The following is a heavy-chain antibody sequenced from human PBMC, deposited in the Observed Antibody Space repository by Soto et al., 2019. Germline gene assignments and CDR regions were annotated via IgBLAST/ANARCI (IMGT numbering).Heavy chain of an antibody. CDR2: LCGSGIST. J-gene: IGHJ4*02. Sequence: PGGSLRLSCAASGFTFSSYAMSWVRQAPGKGLEWVSALCGSGISTYYADTVKGRFTISRDNSRNTLYLQMNSLRAEDTAVYYCATSYDSSGYDYWGQGTLVTVSS. CDR3: ATSYDSSGYDY. CDR1: GFTFSSYA. V-gene: IGHV3-23*01. D-gene: IGHD3-22*01.